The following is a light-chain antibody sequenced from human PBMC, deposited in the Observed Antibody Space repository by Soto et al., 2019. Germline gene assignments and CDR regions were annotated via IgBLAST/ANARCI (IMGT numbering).Light chain of an antibody. J-gene: IGKJ3*01. Sequence: DIVMTQSPDSLAVSLGERATINCKSSQSVLYSSNNKNYLAWYQQKPGQPPKLLIHWSSTRESGVPDRFSGSGSGTDFTLTISSLQAEDVAVYYCHQYYSSPFTFGPGTKLDIK. V-gene: IGKV4-1*01. CDR2: WSS. CDR1: QSVLYSSNNKNY. CDR3: HQYYSSPFT.